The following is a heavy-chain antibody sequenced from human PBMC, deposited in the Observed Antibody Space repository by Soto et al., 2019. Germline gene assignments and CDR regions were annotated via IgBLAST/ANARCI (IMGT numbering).Heavy chain of an antibody. CDR3: AKRTTYDSSGTYYFDY. V-gene: IGHV4-39*06. CDR1: GGSISSSRCH. J-gene: IGHJ4*02. CDR2: IKYSGTT. D-gene: IGHD3-22*01. Sequence: SETLSLTCTVSGGSISSSRCHWGWIRQPPGKGLEWIASIKYSGTTFYNPSLKSRVTLSVDTSKNQFALKLSSVTAADTAVYYCAKRTTYDSSGTYYFDYWGQGTLVTVSS.